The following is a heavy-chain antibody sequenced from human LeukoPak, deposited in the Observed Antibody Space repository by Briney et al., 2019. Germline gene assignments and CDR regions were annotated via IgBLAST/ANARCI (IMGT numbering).Heavy chain of an antibody. J-gene: IGHJ4*02. V-gene: IGHV3-48*03. D-gene: IGHD6-13*01. CDR1: GVTFSSYD. CDR2: ISGSGTTI. Sequence: GGSLRLSCTASGVTFSSYDMNWVRQAPGKGLEWVSYISGSGTTIYYADSVKGRFTISRDNSKNTLYLQMSSLRAEDTASYYCGKEFSSGWFFWGQGTLVTVSS. CDR3: GKEFSSGWFF.